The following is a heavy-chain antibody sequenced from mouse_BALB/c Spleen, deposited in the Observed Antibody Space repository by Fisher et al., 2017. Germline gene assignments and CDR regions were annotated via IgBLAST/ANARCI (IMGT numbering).Heavy chain of an antibody. D-gene: IGHD1-1*01. J-gene: IGHJ1*01. Sequence: RFTISRDNPKNTLFLQMTSLRSEDTAMYYCARSNYGSSYWYFDVWGAGTTVTVSS. CDR3: ARSNYGSSYWYFDV. V-gene: IGHV5-17*02.